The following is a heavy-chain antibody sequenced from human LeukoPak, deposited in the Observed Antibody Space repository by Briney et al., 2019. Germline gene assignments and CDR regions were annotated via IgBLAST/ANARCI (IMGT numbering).Heavy chain of an antibody. CDR2: INPIFGTA. CDR3: ARDGCGSSIWYGGCIDY. J-gene: IGHJ4*02. D-gene: IGHD6-13*01. CDR1: GGTFSSYA. Sequence: SVKVSCKASGGTFSSYAISWVRQAPGQGLEWMGGINPIFGTANYAQKFQGRVTITADKSTSTAYMELSSLRSEDTAVYYCARDGCGSSIWYGGCIDYWGQGTLVTVSS. V-gene: IGHV1-69*06.